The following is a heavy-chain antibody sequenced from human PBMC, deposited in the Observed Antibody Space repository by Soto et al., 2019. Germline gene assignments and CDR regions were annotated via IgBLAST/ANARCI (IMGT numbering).Heavy chain of an antibody. CDR1: GITFYNYA. Sequence: EVRLLESVGGLVQPGGSLRLSRVASGITFYNYAMSWVRQFPGRGLEWVSAINGAGDSTYSADSMKGRFTISRDNSKNTLYLQMENLRAEDTAVYYCATKTRDAYGDYCAFDIWGQGTLVTVSS. CDR3: ATKTRDAYGDYCAFDI. V-gene: IGHV3-23*01. J-gene: IGHJ3*02. D-gene: IGHD4-17*01. CDR2: INGAGDST.